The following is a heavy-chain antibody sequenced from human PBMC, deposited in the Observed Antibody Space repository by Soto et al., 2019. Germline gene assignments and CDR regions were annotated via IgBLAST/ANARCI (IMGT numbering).Heavy chain of an antibody. J-gene: IGHJ5*02. CDR2: ISGSGSSI. D-gene: IGHD6-13*01. CDR3: AKGGDSSSWKNWFDP. V-gene: IGHV3-23*01. CDR1: GFTFSNYA. Sequence: EVQLLESGGGLVQPGGSLRLSCAASGFTFSNYAMTWVRQAPGKGLEWVSGISGSGSSIYYADSVKARFTLSRDNSKNTLYLQLNRLRAEETAVYYCAKGGDSSSWKNWFDPWGHGTPVTVSS.